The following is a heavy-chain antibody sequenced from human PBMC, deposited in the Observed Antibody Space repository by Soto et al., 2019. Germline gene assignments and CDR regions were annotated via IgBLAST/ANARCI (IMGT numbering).Heavy chain of an antibody. D-gene: IGHD4-17*01. CDR2: ISWNSGSI. V-gene: IGHV3-9*01. CDR1: GFTFDDYA. Sequence: EVQLVESGGGLVQPGRSLRLSCAASGFTFDDYAMHWVRQAPGKGLEWVSGISWNSGSIGYADSVKGRFTISRDNAKNSLYLQMNSLRAEDTALYYCAKDKGGDYDYYYYMDVWGKGTTVTVSS. J-gene: IGHJ6*03. CDR3: AKDKGGDYDYYYYMDV.